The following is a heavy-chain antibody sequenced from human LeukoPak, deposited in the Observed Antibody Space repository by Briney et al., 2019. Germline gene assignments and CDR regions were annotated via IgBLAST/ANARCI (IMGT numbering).Heavy chain of an antibody. CDR1: GGTFSSYA. Sequence: SVKVSCKASGGTFSSYAISWVRQAPGQGLEWMGGIIPIFGTANYAQKFQGRVTITAEKSTSTAYMELSSLRSEDTAVYYCARSALWFGELLSPYFDYWGQGTLVTVSS. CDR3: ARSALWFGELLSPYFDY. CDR2: IIPIFGTA. D-gene: IGHD3-10*01. V-gene: IGHV1-69*06. J-gene: IGHJ4*02.